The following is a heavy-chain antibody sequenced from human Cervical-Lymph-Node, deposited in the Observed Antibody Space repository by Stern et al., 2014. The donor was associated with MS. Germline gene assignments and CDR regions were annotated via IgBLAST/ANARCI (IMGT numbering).Heavy chain of an antibody. J-gene: IGHJ4*02. CDR2: IYPYDSDT. V-gene: IGHV5-51*01. CDR3: ARHVQGFDY. Sequence: QLVQSVAEVKKPGESLKISCKLSGYSFTIYYIAWVRQMPGKGLEWMGVIYPYDSDTTYSPSFQGQVTISADKSITTAYLQWSSLRASDTAMYYCARHVQGFDYWGQGTLVTVSS. CDR1: GYSFTIYY.